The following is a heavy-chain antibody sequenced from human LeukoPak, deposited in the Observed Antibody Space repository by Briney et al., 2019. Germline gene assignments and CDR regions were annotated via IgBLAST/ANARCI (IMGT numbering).Heavy chain of an antibody. CDR2: INWDGGST. CDR1: GFTFGEYG. Sequence: GGSLRLSCAASGFTFGEYGMSWVRQAPGKGLEWVSSINWDGGSTAYADSVQGRFTISRDNAKNSLHLQMKSLRAEDTALYYCARDSFSGSSLDYWGQGTLVTVSS. J-gene: IGHJ4*02. V-gene: IGHV3-20*04. CDR3: ARDSFSGSSLDY. D-gene: IGHD1-26*01.